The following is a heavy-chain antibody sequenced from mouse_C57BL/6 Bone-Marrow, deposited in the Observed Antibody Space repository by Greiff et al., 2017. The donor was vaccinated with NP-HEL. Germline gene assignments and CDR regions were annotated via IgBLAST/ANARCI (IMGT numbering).Heavy chain of an antibody. V-gene: IGHV5-17*01. Sequence: EVHLVESGGGLVKPGGSLKLSCAASGFTFSDYGMHWVRQAPEKGLEWVAYISSGSSTIYYADTVKGRFTISRDNAKNTLFLQMTSLRSEDTAMYYCARLGSTVSDYWGQGTTLTVSS. J-gene: IGHJ2*01. CDR2: ISSGSSTI. D-gene: IGHD1-1*01. CDR3: ARLGSTVSDY. CDR1: GFTFSDYG.